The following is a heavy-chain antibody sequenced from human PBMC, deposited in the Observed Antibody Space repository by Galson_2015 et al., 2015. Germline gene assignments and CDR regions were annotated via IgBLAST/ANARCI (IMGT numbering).Heavy chain of an antibody. CDR2: IWYDGSNK. D-gene: IGHD3-10*01. Sequence: SLRLSCAASGFTFSSYGMHWVRQAPGKGLEWVAVIWYDGSNKYYADSVKGRFTISRDNSKNTLYLQMNSLRAEDTAVYYCARDGGYVLLWFGELSVWGQGTLVTVSS. CDR3: ARDGGYVLLWFGELSV. J-gene: IGHJ4*02. CDR1: GFTFSSYG. V-gene: IGHV3-33*01.